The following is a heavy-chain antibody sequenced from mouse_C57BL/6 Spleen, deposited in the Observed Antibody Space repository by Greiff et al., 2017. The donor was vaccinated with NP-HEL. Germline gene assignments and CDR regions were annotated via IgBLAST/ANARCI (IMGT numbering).Heavy chain of an antibody. V-gene: IGHV1-22*01. CDR2: INPNNGGT. CDR3: ATTVVAPFDY. D-gene: IGHD1-1*01. J-gene: IGHJ2*01. CDR1: GYTFTDYN. Sequence: EVQLQESGPELVKPGASVKMSCKASGYTFTDYNMHWVKQSHGKSLEWIGYINPNNGGTSYNQKFKGKATLTVNKSSSTAYMELRSLTSEDSAVYYCATTVVAPFDYWGQGTTLTVSS.